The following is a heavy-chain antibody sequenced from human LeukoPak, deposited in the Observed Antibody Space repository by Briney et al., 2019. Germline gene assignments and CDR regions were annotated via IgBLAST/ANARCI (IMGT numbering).Heavy chain of an antibody. CDR2: IIPIFGTA. V-gene: IGHV1-69*13. CDR3: ASQCCGGELPNWFDP. J-gene: IGHJ5*02. Sequence: GASVKVSCKASGGTFSSYAISWVRQAPGQGLEWMGGIIPIFGTANYAQKFQGRVTITADESTSTAYMELSSLRSEDTAVYYCASQCCGGELPNWFDPWGQGTLVTVSS. D-gene: IGHD2-21*01. CDR1: GGTFSSYA.